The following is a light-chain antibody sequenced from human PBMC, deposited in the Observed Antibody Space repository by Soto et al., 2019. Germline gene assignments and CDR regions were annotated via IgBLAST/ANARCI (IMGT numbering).Light chain of an antibody. J-gene: IGKJ3*01. CDR1: QGIGSY. CDR3: QQVNSYPPLT. Sequence: DIQMTQSPSFLSASLGDRVTITCRASQGIGSYLAWYQQKPGNAPKLLIYAASTLQSGVPSRFSGSGSGTNFTLTISSLQPEDFATYYCQQVNSYPPLTFGPGTKVDIK. V-gene: IGKV1-9*01. CDR2: AAS.